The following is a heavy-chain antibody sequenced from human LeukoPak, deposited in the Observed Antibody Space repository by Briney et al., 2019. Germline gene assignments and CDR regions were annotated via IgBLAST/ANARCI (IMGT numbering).Heavy chain of an antibody. D-gene: IGHD4/OR15-4a*01. J-gene: IGHJ4*02. Sequence: PGGSLRLSCAASGFTISSSYMSWVRQVPGKGLEWVSCIYGADTIYYADFVKDRFTISRDSNRNILYLQMNSLRADDTAVYYCARGARGAYSDYWGQGTLVTVSS. CDR3: ARGARGAYSDY. V-gene: IGHV3-66*01. CDR2: IYGADTI. CDR1: GFTISSSY.